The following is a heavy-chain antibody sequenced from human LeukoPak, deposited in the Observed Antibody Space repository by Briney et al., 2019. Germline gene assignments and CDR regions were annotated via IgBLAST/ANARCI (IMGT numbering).Heavy chain of an antibody. CDR1: GFTFSSYS. CDR2: ISSSSSYI. J-gene: IGHJ4*02. V-gene: IGHV3-21*01. Sequence: PGGSLRLSCAASGFTFSSYSMSWVRQAPGKGLEWVSSISSSSSYIYYADSVKGRFTISRDNAKNSLYLQMNSLRAEDTAVYYCATPYSGSYDYYFDYWGQGTLVTVSS. D-gene: IGHD1-26*01. CDR3: ATPYSGSYDYYFDY.